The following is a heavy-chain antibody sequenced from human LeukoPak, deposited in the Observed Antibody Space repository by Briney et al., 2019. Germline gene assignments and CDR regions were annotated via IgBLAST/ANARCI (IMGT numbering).Heavy chain of an antibody. Sequence: KRGESLKISCKGSGYTFTNYWIAWVRLMPGRGLEWMGFIYPGDSDIRYSPSSQGQVTISADKSINTAYLQWSSLKASDTAMYYCARQLYSSGWYGDNAFDIWGQGTMVTVSS. V-gene: IGHV5-51*01. CDR3: ARQLYSSGWYGDNAFDI. CDR1: GYTFTNYW. J-gene: IGHJ3*02. D-gene: IGHD6-19*01. CDR2: IYPGDSDI.